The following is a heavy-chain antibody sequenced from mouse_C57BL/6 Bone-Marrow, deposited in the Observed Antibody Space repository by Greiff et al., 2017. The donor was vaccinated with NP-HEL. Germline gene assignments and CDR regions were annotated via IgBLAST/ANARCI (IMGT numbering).Heavy chain of an antibody. CDR3: ARDYDYSYYFDY. V-gene: IGHV1-81*01. CDR2: IYPRSGNT. Sequence: VQLQESGAELARPGASVKLSCKASGYTFTSYGISWVKQRTGQGLEWIGEIYPRSGNTYYNEKFKGKATLTADKSSSTAYMELRSLTSEDSAVYFCARDYDYSYYFDYWGQGTTLTVSS. CDR1: GYTFTSYG. D-gene: IGHD2-4*01. J-gene: IGHJ2*01.